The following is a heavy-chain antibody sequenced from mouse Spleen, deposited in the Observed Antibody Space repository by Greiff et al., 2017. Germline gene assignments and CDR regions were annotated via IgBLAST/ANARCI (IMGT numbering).Heavy chain of an antibody. V-gene: IGHV5-6*01. D-gene: IGHD4-1*01. Sequence: EVQGVESGGDLVKPGGSLKLSCAASGFTFSSYGMSWVRQTPDKRLEWVATISSGGSYTYYPDSVKGRFTISRDNAKNTLYLQMSSLKSEDTAMYYCARPGLGYAMDYWGQGTSVTVSS. J-gene: IGHJ4*01. CDR2: ISSGGSYT. CDR1: GFTFSSYG. CDR3: ARPGLGYAMDY.